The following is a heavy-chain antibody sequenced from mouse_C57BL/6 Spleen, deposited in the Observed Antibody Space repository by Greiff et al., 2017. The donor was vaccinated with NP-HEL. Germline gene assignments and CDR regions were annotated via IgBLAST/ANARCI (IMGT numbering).Heavy chain of an antibody. J-gene: IGHJ3*01. D-gene: IGHD2-4*01. CDR3: VIPSLYDYDGAGFAY. CDR2: IRSNSNNYAT. V-gene: IGHV10-1*01. Sequence: EVQLVESGGGLVQPKGSLKLSCAASGFSFNTYAMNWVRQAPGKGLEWVARIRSNSNNYATYYADSVKDRFTISRDDSESMLYLQMNNLKTEDTAMYYCVIPSLYDYDGAGFAYWGQGTLVTVSA. CDR1: GFSFNTYA.